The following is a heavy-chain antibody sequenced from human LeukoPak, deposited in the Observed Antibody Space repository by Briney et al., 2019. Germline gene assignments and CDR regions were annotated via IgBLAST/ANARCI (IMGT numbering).Heavy chain of an antibody. J-gene: IGHJ5*02. CDR1: GGSFSGYY. CDR2: INHSGST. V-gene: IGHV4-34*01. Sequence: PSETLSLTCAVYGGSFSGYYWSWIRQPPGKGLEWIGEINHSGSTNYNPSLKSRVTISVDTSKNQFSLKLSSVTAADTAVYYCATVLHGSGSYSTWFGPWGQGTLVTVSS. D-gene: IGHD3-10*01. CDR3: ATVLHGSGSYSTWFGP.